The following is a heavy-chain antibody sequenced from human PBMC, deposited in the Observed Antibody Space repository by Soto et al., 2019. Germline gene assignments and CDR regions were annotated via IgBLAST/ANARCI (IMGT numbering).Heavy chain of an antibody. Sequence: PSETLSLTCAVYGGSFSDYYWSWIRQPPGKGLEWIGEINHSGSTNYNPSLKIRVTISVDTSKNQFSLKLSSVTAADTAVYYCARPSDPDYVWGSYVDYWGQGTLVTVSS. CDR2: INHSGST. CDR3: ARPSDPDYVWGSYVDY. D-gene: IGHD3-16*01. V-gene: IGHV4-34*01. J-gene: IGHJ4*02. CDR1: GGSFSDYY.